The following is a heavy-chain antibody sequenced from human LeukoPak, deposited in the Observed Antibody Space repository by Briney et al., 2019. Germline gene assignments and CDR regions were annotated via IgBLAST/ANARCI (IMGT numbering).Heavy chain of an antibody. CDR3: ARFGYYYGSGSIDY. Sequence: GASVKVSCKASGCTFTGYYMHWVRQAPGQGLEWMGWINPNSGGTNYAQKFQGRVTMTRDTSISTAYMELSRLRSDDTAVYYCARFGYYYGSGSIDYWGQGTLVTVSS. CDR1: GCTFTGYY. D-gene: IGHD3-10*01. J-gene: IGHJ4*02. CDR2: INPNSGGT. V-gene: IGHV1-2*02.